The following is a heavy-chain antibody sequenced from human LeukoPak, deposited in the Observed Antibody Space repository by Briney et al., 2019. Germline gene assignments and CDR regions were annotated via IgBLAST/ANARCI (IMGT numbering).Heavy chain of an antibody. CDR1: VVTFSVHW. V-gene: IGHV3-7*01. J-gene: IGHJ4*02. CDR2: IEQGGSDQ. Sequence: PGGSLRLSCAASVVTFSVHWISWVRQAPGKGREWVANIEQGGSDQYYVDSVKGRFHISRDNANNLLYLQLNSLRGEDTAVYYCTRDRSRAEDDWGQGTLVTVSS. CDR3: TRDRSRAEDD. D-gene: IGHD1-14*01.